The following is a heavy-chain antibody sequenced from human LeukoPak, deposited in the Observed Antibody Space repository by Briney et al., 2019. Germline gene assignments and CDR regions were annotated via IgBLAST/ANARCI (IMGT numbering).Heavy chain of an antibody. D-gene: IGHD5-18*01. CDR2: MKKDGREK. Sequence: GGSLRLSCTASGLTLSSCCESWVRHARGEGGEGVGNMKKDGREKYYVDTVNGAFTISRHNAKNSLYLQMNSLRAEDTAVYYCARGTSTTGSWIQLWPNIYGMDVWGQGTTVTVSS. CDR1: GLTLSSCC. J-gene: IGHJ6*02. V-gene: IGHV3-7*01. CDR3: ARGTSTTGSWIQLWPNIYGMDV.